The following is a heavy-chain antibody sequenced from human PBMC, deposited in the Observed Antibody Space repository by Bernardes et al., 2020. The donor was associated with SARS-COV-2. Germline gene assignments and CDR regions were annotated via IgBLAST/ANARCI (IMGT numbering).Heavy chain of an antibody. CDR2: INQDASDK. V-gene: IGHV3-7*01. CDR3: ARDLDSGMDF. J-gene: IGHJ6*02. CDR1: GFTFSNYW. Sequence: GGSLRLSCVASGFTFSNYWMSWVRQAPGKGLEWVANINQDASDKYYLDSVKGRFTIFRDNAKNSLYLQMNSLRVEDTALYFCARDLDSGMDFWGQGTTVTVSS.